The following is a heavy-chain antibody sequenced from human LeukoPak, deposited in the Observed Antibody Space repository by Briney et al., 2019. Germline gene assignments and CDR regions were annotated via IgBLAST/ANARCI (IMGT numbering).Heavy chain of an antibody. Sequence: GGSLRLSCAASGFTVSSNYMSWVRQAPGKGLEWVSVIYSGGSTYYADSVKGRFTISRDNSKNTLYLQMNSLRAEDTAVYYCARVRYGSGSYYGIYFDYWGQGTLVTVSS. V-gene: IGHV3-53*01. CDR3: ARVRYGSGSYYGIYFDY. J-gene: IGHJ4*02. D-gene: IGHD3-10*01. CDR2: IYSGGST. CDR1: GFTVSSNY.